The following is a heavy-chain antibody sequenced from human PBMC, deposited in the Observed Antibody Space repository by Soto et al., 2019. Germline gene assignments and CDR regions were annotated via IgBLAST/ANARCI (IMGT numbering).Heavy chain of an antibody. CDR1: GGSIYRSGYY. V-gene: IGHV4-39*01. CDR3: GKVLVGATGHTDSDS. J-gene: IGHJ4*02. Sequence: QVQLQESGPGLVKPSETLSLTCTVSGGSIYRSGYYWGWIRQPPGRGLEWIGNIDYNGGTYSNPSLTSRVDISRDTSKNQFSLKLSSVTAADTALYYCGKVLVGATGHTDSDSWGPGTLVAVSS. CDR2: IDYNGGT. D-gene: IGHD2-15*01.